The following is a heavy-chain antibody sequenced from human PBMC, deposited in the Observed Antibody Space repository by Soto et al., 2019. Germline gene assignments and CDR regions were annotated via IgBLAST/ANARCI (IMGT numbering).Heavy chain of an antibody. CDR3: ARSPHRGPDYDILTCYYSPFDY. Sequence: PSETLSLTCTVSGGSISSYYWSWIRQPPGKGLEWIGYIYYSGSTNYNPSLKSRVTISVDTSKNQFSLKLSSVTAADTAVYYCARSPHRGPDYDILTCYYSPFDYWGQGTLVTVSS. V-gene: IGHV4-59*01. D-gene: IGHD3-9*01. J-gene: IGHJ4*02. CDR2: IYYSGST. CDR1: GGSISSYY.